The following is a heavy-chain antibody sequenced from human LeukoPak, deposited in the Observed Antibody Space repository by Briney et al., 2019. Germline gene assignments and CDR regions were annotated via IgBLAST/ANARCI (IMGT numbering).Heavy chain of an antibody. CDR2: ISSNGGST. J-gene: IGHJ4*02. V-gene: IGHV3-64*01. Sequence: QPGGSLRLSCAASGFTFRSYGMHWVRQAPGKGLEYVAAISSNGGSTDYANSLKGRFTISRDNSKNTLYLQMGSLRAEDMAVYYCARISSSYDYDYWGQGTLVTVSS. D-gene: IGHD6-6*01. CDR3: ARISSSYDYDY. CDR1: GFTFRSYG.